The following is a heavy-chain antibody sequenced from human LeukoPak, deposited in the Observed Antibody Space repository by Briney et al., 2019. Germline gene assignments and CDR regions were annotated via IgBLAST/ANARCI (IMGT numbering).Heavy chain of an antibody. D-gene: IGHD2-15*01. V-gene: IGHV4-34*01. J-gene: IGHJ4*02. CDR3: ARGRQRKDFLFDY. Sequence: SETLSLTXAVYGGSFSGYYWSWIRQPPGKGLEWIGEINHSGSTNYNPSLKSRVTISVDTSKNQFSLKLSSVTAADTAVYYCARGRQRKDFLFDYWGQGTLVTVSS. CDR2: INHSGST. CDR1: GGSFSGYY.